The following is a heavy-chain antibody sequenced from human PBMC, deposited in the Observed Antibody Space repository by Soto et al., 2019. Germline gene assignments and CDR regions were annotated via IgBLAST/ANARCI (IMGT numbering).Heavy chain of an antibody. V-gene: IGHV1-46*01. CDR3: ARGLPPLWFGELSFDY. CDR1: GYTFTSYY. Sequence: ASVKVSCKASGYTFTSYYMHWVRQAPGQGLEWMGIINPSGGSTSYAQKFQGRVTMTRDTSTSTVYMELSSLRSEDTAVYYCARGLPPLWFGELSFDYWGRGTLVTVSS. CDR2: INPSGGST. J-gene: IGHJ4*02. D-gene: IGHD3-10*01.